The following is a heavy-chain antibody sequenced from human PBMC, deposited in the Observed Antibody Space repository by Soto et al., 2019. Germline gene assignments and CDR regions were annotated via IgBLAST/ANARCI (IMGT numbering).Heavy chain of an antibody. J-gene: IGHJ6*02. V-gene: IGHV3-72*01. CDR1: GFTFSDHY. CDR2: TRNKANSYTT. CDR3: AATKFSYYYGMDV. Sequence: EVQLVESGGGLVQPGGSLRLSCAASGFTFSDHYMDWVRQAPGKGLEWVGRTRNKANSYTTEYAASVKGRFTISRDDSKNSLYLQMNSLKTEDAAVYYCAATKFSYYYGMDVWGQGTTVTVSS.